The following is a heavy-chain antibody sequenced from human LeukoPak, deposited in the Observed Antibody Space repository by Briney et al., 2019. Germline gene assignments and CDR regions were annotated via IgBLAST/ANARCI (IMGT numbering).Heavy chain of an antibody. CDR2: ISYDGSNK. CDR3: ARASSGWYNWFDP. V-gene: IGHV3-30*04. J-gene: IGHJ5*02. CDR1: GFTFSSYA. D-gene: IGHD6-19*01. Sequence: PGGSLRLSCAASGFTFSSYAMHWVRQARGKGLEWVAVISYDGSNKYYADSVKGRFTISRDNSKNTLYLQMNSLRAEDTAVYYCARASSGWYNWFDPWGQGTLVTVSS.